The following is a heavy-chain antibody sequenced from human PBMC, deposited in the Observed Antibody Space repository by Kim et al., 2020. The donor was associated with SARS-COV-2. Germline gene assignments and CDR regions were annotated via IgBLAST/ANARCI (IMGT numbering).Heavy chain of an antibody. CDR2: IGTAGDT. Sequence: GGSLRLSCAASGFTFSSYDMHWVRQATGKGLEWVSAIGTAGDTYYPGSVKGRFTISRENAKNSLYLQMNSLRAGDTAVYYCARGGSGYALRTHYYYYYGMDVWGQGTTVTVSS. J-gene: IGHJ6*02. V-gene: IGHV3-13*04. D-gene: IGHD5-12*01. CDR1: GFTFSSYD. CDR3: ARGGSGYALRTHYYYYYGMDV.